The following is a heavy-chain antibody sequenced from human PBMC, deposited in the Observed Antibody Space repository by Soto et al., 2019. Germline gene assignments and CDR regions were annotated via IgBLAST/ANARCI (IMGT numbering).Heavy chain of an antibody. V-gene: IGHV4-39*01. CDR1: GGSISSSSYY. J-gene: IGHJ5*02. Sequence: QLQLQESGPGLVKPSETLSLTCTVSGGSISSSSYYWGWIRQPPGKGLEWIGSIYYSGSTYYNPSLKSRVTISVDTSKNQFSLKLSSVTAADTAVYYCARHEWLVPWFDPWGQGTLVTVSS. D-gene: IGHD6-19*01. CDR2: IYYSGST. CDR3: ARHEWLVPWFDP.